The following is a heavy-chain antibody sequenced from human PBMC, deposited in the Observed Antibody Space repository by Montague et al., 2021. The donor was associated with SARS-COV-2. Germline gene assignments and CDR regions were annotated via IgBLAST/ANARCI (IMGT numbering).Heavy chain of an antibody. CDR2: TYYRSKWYN. Sequence: CAISGDSVSSNSAAWNWLRQSPSRGLEWLGRTYYRSKWYNDYAVSVKSRMTINPDTSKNQFSLQLNSVTPEDTAVYYCARGGSWLYYFDYWGQGTLVTVSS. J-gene: IGHJ4*02. CDR3: ARGGSWLYYFDY. CDR1: GDSVSSNSAA. D-gene: IGHD6-13*01. V-gene: IGHV6-1*01.